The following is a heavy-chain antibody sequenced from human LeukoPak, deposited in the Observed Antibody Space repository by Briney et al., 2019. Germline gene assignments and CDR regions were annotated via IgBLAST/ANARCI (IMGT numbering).Heavy chain of an antibody. CDR2: IYYSGST. J-gene: IGHJ3*02. CDR1: GGSISSGGYY. Sequence: PSETLSLTCTVSGGSISSGGYYWNWIRQHPGKGLEWIGYIYYSGSTYYNPSLKSRVTISVDTSKNQFSLKLSSVTAADTAVYYCARERTAQAFDIWGQGTMVTVSS. D-gene: IGHD5-18*01. V-gene: IGHV4-31*03. CDR3: ARERTAQAFDI.